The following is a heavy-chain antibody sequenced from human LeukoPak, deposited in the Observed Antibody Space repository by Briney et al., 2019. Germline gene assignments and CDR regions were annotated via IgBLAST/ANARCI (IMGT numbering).Heavy chain of an antibody. D-gene: IGHD2-2*01. CDR1: GGSISSGSYY. Sequence: SETLSLTCTVSGGSISSGSYYWSWIRQPAGKGLEWIGRIYTSGSTNYNPSLKSRVTISVDTSKNQFSLKLSSVTAADTAVYYCARVRCSSTSCYLDYWGQGTLVTVSS. J-gene: IGHJ4*02. CDR3: ARVRCSSTSCYLDY. V-gene: IGHV4-61*02. CDR2: IYTSGST.